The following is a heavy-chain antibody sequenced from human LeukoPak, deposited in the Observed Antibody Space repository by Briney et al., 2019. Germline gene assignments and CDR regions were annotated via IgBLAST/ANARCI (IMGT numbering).Heavy chain of an antibody. CDR2: IYYSGST. V-gene: IGHV4-39*01. CDR1: GGSISSSSYY. Sequence: SETLSLTCTVSGGSISSSSYYWGWIRQPPGKGLEWFGSIYYSGSTYYNPSLKSRVTISVDTSKNQFSLKLSSVTAADTAVYYCSTSCYAGDYWGQGTLVTVSS. D-gene: IGHD2-2*01. CDR3: STSCYAGDY. J-gene: IGHJ4*02.